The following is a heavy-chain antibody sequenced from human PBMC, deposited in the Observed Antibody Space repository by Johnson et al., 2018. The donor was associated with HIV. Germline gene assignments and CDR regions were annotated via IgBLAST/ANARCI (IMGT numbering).Heavy chain of an antibody. CDR3: AKETTVTPGAFDI. CDR1: GFTFSSYG. CDR2: LRYDGSNQ. J-gene: IGHJ3*02. D-gene: IGHD4-17*01. Sequence: QVQLVESGGGVVQPGGSLRLSCAASGFTFSSYGMHWVRQAPGKGLEWVAFLRYDGSNQYYADSVKGRFTISSDNSKNTLYLQMNSLRAEDTAVYYCAKETTVTPGAFDIWGQGTMVTVSP. V-gene: IGHV3-30*02.